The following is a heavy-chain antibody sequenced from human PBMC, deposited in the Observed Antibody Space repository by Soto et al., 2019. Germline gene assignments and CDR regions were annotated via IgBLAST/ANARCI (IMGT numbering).Heavy chain of an antibody. D-gene: IGHD1-1*01. CDR3: ARGRYGDY. J-gene: IGHJ4*02. V-gene: IGHV1-18*01. Sequence: QVHLVQAGAEVKKPGSSVKVCCKGSGYTVTSYRITWVPQAPGQGFEWMGWISAHNGNTDYAQKLQGRATVTRDTSTSTAYMELRSLRSDDTAVYYCARGRYGDYWGQGALVTVSS. CDR2: ISAHNGNT. CDR1: GYTVTSYR.